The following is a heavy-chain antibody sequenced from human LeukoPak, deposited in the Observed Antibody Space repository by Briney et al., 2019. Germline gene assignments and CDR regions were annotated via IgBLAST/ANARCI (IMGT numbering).Heavy chain of an antibody. Sequence: VASVKVSCKASGYTFTSYDINWVRQATGQGLEWMGWMNPNSGNTGYAQKFQGRVTMTRNTSISTAYMELSSLRSEDTAVYYCARGAFIAAADSYNWFDPWGQGTLVTVSS. CDR1: GYTFTSYD. D-gene: IGHD6-13*01. J-gene: IGHJ5*02. V-gene: IGHV1-8*01. CDR3: ARGAFIAAADSYNWFDP. CDR2: MNPNSGNT.